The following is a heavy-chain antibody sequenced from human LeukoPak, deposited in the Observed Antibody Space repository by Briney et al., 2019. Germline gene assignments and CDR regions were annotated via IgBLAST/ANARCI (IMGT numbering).Heavy chain of an antibody. J-gene: IGHJ4*02. CDR1: GFTFSSYS. D-gene: IGHD3-22*01. CDR3: ARAPLGYYYDSSGYHFDY. Sequence: PGGSLRLSCAASGFTFSSYSMNWVRQAPGKGLEWVSYISSSSSTIYYADSVKGRFTISRDNAKNSLYLQMNSLRAEDTAVYYCARAPLGYYYDSSGYHFDYWGQGTLVTVSS. CDR2: ISSSSSTI. V-gene: IGHV3-48*04.